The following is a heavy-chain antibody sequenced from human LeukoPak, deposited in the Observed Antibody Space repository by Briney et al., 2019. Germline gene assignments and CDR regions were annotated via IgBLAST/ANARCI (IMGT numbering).Heavy chain of an antibody. CDR1: GGSFSTYY. Sequence: SETLSLTCAVYGGSFSTYYWSWIRQSPGRGLEWIAEINHRVDTNYNLSVKSRVTISVDTCKNQFSLKITSPTAADTAVYYCARGPTISETGYFDYWGQGTLVTVSS. V-gene: IGHV4-34*01. CDR2: INHRVDT. J-gene: IGHJ4*03. CDR3: ARGPTISETGYFDY. D-gene: IGHD1-1*01.